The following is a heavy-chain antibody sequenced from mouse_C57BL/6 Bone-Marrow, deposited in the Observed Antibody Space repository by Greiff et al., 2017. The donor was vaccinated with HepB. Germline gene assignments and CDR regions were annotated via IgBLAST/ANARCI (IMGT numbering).Heavy chain of an antibody. CDR1: EYEFPSHD. CDR3: ARIYDGYYGWYFDV. Sequence: EVMLVESGGGLVQPGESLKLSCESNEYEFPSHDMSWVRKTPEKRLELVAAINSDGGSTYYPDTMERRFIISRDNTKKTLYLQMSSLRSEDTALYYCARIYDGYYGWYFDVWGTGTTVTVSS. J-gene: IGHJ1*03. D-gene: IGHD2-3*01. CDR2: INSDGGST. V-gene: IGHV5-2*03.